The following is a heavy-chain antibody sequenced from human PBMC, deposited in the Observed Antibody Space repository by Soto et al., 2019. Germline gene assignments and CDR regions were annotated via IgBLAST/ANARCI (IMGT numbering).Heavy chain of an antibody. CDR2: IIRIFHTP. J-gene: IGHJ4*02. V-gene: IGHV1-69*13. CDR3: VHRRDGYNSAFFDS. Sequence: ASVKVSCKASGGTFSSYAFSWVRQAPGQGLEWMGGIIRIFHTPTYAQKFQGRVTITADESTSTAYMELISLRSDDTAVYYCVHRRDGYNSAFFDSWGQGTLVTVSS. D-gene: IGHD5-12*01. CDR1: GGTFSSYA.